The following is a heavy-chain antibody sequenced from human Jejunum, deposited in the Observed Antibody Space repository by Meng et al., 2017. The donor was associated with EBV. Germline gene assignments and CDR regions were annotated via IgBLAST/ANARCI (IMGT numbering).Heavy chain of an antibody. Sequence: GHLGQSGAEVKKPGALVKKSCKSSGYNFTNYYMHWVRQAPGQGLEWVGMVNPSPVDTNYARKFQGRVTMTSDTSTSTVHMELNSLKSDDTAVYSCARGLDSSTPGTDWGQGTLVTVSS. CDR2: VNPSPVDT. J-gene: IGHJ4*02. CDR1: GYNFTNYY. D-gene: IGHD6-13*01. V-gene: IGHV1-46*01. CDR3: ARGLDSSTPGTD.